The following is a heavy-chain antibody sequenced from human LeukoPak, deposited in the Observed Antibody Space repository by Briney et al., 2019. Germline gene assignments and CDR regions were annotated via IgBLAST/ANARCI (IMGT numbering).Heavy chain of an antibody. V-gene: IGHV3-30*14. CDR1: GFTFSSYA. Sequence: GGSLRLSCAASGFTFSSYAMHWVRQAPGKGLEWVAVISYDGSNKYYADSVKGRFTISRDNSKNTLYLRMGSLRAEDMAVYYCARGVRGAVAGYYFDYWGQGTLVTVSS. CDR3: ARGVRGAVAGYYFDY. D-gene: IGHD6-19*01. CDR2: ISYDGSNK. J-gene: IGHJ4*02.